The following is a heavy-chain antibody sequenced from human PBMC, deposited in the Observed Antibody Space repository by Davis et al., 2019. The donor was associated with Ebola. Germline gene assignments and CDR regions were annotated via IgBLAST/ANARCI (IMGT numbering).Heavy chain of an antibody. D-gene: IGHD3-22*01. CDR1: GYSFTSFW. CDR3: ARRNYYASSVDYFFDY. CDR2: ILPGDSDT. V-gene: IGHV5-51*01. Sequence: KVSCKASGYSFTSFWIGWVRQPPGQGLEWMGAILPGDSDTRYSPSFQGQVTISADKSITTAYLHWNSLKASDTAMYYCARRNYYASSVDYFFDYWGQGTPLTVSS. J-gene: IGHJ4*02.